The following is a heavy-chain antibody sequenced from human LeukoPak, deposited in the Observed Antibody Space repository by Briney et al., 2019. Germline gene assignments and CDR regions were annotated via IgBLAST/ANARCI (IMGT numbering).Heavy chain of an antibody. V-gene: IGHV1-18*01. D-gene: IGHD1-1*01. CDR1: GNTFTNYG. CDR3: AKQDHWSSAVNS. Sequence: ASVKVSCKASGNTFTNYGISWVRQAPGRGLEWMGWISANNDHTYYSQKFQGRVTMTTDTATSTAYMELRSLGSDDTAVFYCAKQDHWSSAVNSWGQGTLVTVSS. J-gene: IGHJ4*02. CDR2: ISANNDHT.